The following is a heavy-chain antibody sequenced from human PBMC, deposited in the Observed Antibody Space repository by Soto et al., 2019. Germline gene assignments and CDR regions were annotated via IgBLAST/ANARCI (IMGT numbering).Heavy chain of an antibody. J-gene: IGHJ3*02. CDR1: GGTFSSYA. CDR3: ARDSGSYAHDAFDI. D-gene: IGHD1-26*01. CDR2: IIPIFGTA. Sequence: SVKVSCKASGGTFSSYASSWVRQAPGQGLEWMGGIIPIFGTANYAQKFQGRVTITADESTSTAYMELSSLRSEDTAVYYCARDSGSYAHDAFDIWGQGTMVTVSS. V-gene: IGHV1-69*13.